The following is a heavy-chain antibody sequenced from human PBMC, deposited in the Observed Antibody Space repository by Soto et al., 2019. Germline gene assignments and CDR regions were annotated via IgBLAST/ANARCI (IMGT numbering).Heavy chain of an antibody. J-gene: IGHJ4*01. D-gene: IGHD6-19*01. Sequence: QVNLVQSGAEVKKPGASVKVSCKASGYNFNGYYIPWVRQAPGQVLEWMGWMNPNTGGANYAQKFQGKVIMTTDTSSSTAYLELRSLTSDDTAVYYCAKVISTIGSKQWLAQTKHQALDYWGHGTLVT. CDR2: MNPNTGGA. CDR3: AKVISTIGSKQWLAQTKHQALDY. V-gene: IGHV1-2*02. CDR1: GYNFNGYY.